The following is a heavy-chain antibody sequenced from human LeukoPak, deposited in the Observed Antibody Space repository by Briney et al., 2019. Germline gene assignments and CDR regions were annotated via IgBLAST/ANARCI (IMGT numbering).Heavy chain of an antibody. J-gene: IGHJ4*02. CDR3: ARQIDRDFDY. Sequence: PGESLKISCKGSGYSFTRYWIALVRQMPGKGLEYMGIIYPGDSDTRYSPSFQGQVTISADKSISTAYLQWSSLKASDTAMYYCARQIDRDFDYWGQGTLVTVSS. CDR1: GYSFTRYW. V-gene: IGHV5-51*01. CDR2: IYPGDSDT. D-gene: IGHD3-22*01.